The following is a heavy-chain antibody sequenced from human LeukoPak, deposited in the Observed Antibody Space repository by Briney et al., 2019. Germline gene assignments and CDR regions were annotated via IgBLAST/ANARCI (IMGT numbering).Heavy chain of an antibody. J-gene: IGHJ4*02. D-gene: IGHD4-23*01. CDR1: GFTFSSYA. Sequence: GGSLRLSCAASGFTFSSYAMSWVRQAPGKGLEWVSAISGSGGSTYYADSVKGRFTISRDNAKNSLYLQMNSLRAEDTAVYYCARDIYGGKNQFDYWGQGTLVTVSS. V-gene: IGHV3-23*01. CDR2: ISGSGGST. CDR3: ARDIYGGKNQFDY.